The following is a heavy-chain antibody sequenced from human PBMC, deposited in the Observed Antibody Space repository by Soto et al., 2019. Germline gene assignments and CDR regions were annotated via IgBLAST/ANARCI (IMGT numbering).Heavy chain of an antibody. V-gene: IGHV3-20*04. CDR2: MYWKDGNT. CDR1: GFTIDNYG. D-gene: IGHD3-10*01. CDR3: VRSGDYRSGSYWYFFDY. Sequence: GGSLRLSCAASGFTIDNYGMSWVRQVPGKELEWVSGMYWKDGNTHYADSVKGRFTISRDNAKNSLFLQLNSLRAEDTALYFCVRSGDYRSGSYWYFFDYWGQGALVTVSS. J-gene: IGHJ4*02.